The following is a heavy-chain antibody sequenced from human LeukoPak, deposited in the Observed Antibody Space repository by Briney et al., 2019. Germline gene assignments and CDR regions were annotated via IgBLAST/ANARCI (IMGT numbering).Heavy chain of an antibody. CDR1: GLTFKNYG. CDR3: ATDRSLSYFDY. Sequence: GTSLRLSCAAAGLTFKNYGMHWVRQAPGKGLEWVSIIYYDGRDEYYADSVKGRFTVSRDNSKNTLYLQMNSLRDEDTAVYYCATDRSLSYFDYWGQGTLVTVSS. J-gene: IGHJ4*02. CDR2: IYYDGRDE. V-gene: IGHV3-33*01.